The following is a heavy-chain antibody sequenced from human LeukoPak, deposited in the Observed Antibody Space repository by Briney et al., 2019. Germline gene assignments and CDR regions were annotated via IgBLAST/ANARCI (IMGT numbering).Heavy chain of an antibody. V-gene: IGHV4-39*01. Sequence: SETLSLNCTVSGGSISSGSHYWGWIRQPPGKGLEWIGSVYYSGSFIGSTYYNPSLKSRVTVSVDTSKNQGSLNLKSVTAADTAVYYCARSHHNYGVDVWGQGTTVTVSS. D-gene: IGHD1-14*01. J-gene: IGHJ6*02. CDR2: VYYSGSFIGST. CDR1: GGSISSGSHY. CDR3: ARSHHNYGVDV.